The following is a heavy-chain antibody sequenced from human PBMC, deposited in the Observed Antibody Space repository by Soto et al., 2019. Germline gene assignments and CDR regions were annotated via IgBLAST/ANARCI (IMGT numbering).Heavy chain of an antibody. V-gene: IGHV4-4*02. Sequence: QVQLQESGPGLVKPSGTLSLTCAVSSGSISSSNWWSWVRQPPGKGLEWIGEIYHSGSTNYNPSLMRRVVISVDKSKNQLSLMLISVTAAEAAVEYCSGSGYGDYDGYYYYYMDVWGKGTTVTVSS. CDR2: IYHSGST. J-gene: IGHJ6*03. CDR1: SGSISSSNW. CDR3: SGSGYGDYDGYYYYYMDV. D-gene: IGHD4-17*01.